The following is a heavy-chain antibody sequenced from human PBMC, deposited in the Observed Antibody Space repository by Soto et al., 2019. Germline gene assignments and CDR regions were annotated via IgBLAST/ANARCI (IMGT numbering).Heavy chain of an antibody. J-gene: IGHJ6*02. Sequence: QVQLVQSGAEVKKPGASVKVSCKASGYTFTRSGISWVRQAPGQGLEWMGWISTYNGDTNYAQTFQGRVTMTTDTSPRKVHMGGRSLRSDDTAVFYCAREGLAPYYFHGMDVWGQGTPVTVSS. CDR2: ISTYNGDT. V-gene: IGHV1-18*01. CDR3: AREGLAPYYFHGMDV. CDR1: GYTFTRSG.